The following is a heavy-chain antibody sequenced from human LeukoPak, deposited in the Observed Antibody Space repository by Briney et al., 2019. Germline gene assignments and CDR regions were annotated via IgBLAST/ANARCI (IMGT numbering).Heavy chain of an antibody. Sequence: GGSLRLSCAASGFTFSSYEMNWVRQAPGKGLEWVSYISSSGSTIYYADSVKGRFTISRDNAKNSLYLQMDSLRAEDTAFYYCGKASSGYYSAILHWGQGTLVTVSS. D-gene: IGHD3-22*01. CDR1: GFTFSSYE. CDR2: ISSSGSTI. CDR3: GKASSGYYSAILH. J-gene: IGHJ4*02. V-gene: IGHV3-48*03.